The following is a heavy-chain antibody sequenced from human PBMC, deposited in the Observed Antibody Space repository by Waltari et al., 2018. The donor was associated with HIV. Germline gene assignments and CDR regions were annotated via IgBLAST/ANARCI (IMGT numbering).Heavy chain of an antibody. Sequence: QVQLQESGPGLLKPSETLSLPCVVSGYSIRRDDNWGWVRQPPGKGLEWIGSVYHSGSTLHNPSLNSRVTISIDTSKSQFSLKLSSVTAADTAVYYCARAGVVPALFDLWGRGTLVTVSS. D-gene: IGHD2-2*01. CDR3: ARAGVVPALFDL. CDR1: GYSIRRDDN. CDR2: VYHSGST. V-gene: IGHV4-38-2*01. J-gene: IGHJ2*01.